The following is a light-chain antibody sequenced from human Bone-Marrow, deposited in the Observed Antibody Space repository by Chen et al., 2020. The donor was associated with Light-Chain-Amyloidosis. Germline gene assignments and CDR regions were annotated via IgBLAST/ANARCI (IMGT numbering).Light chain of an antibody. Sequence: SYVLTQPSSVSVAPGQTATIACGGNNIGSTSVHCYQQTPGQAPLLVVYDDSDRPSGIPERVSGANSGNTATLTISRVEAGDEADYDCQVWDRSSDRPVCGGGTKLTVL. CDR3: QVWDRSSDRPV. J-gene: IGLJ3*02. V-gene: IGLV3-21*02. CDR1: NIGSTS. CDR2: DDS.